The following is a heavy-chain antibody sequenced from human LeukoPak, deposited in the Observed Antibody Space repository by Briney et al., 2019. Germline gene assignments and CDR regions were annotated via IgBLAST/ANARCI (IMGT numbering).Heavy chain of an antibody. V-gene: IGHV3-74*01. D-gene: IGHD2-15*01. CDR1: GFTFSSCW. Sequence: PGGSLRLSCAASGFTFSSCWMHWVRQAPGKGLVWVSRIKSDGSSTSYADSVKGRFTISRDNAKNTLYLQMNSLRAEDTAVYYCAVYYCSGGSCYEDLNYWGQGTLVTVSS. CDR2: IKSDGSST. J-gene: IGHJ4*02. CDR3: AVYYCSGGSCYEDLNY.